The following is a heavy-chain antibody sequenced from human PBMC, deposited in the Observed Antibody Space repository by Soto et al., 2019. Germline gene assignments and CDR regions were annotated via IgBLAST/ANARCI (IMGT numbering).Heavy chain of an antibody. J-gene: IGHJ4*02. CDR3: ASRDPGTSVDY. Sequence: QVQLQESGPGLVKPSGTLSLTCAVSGGSFISNNWWTWVRQPPGQGLERIGEIYRTGSTNYNPSLKSRVTISLDKSENQFSLKVTSLTAADTAVYYCASRDPGTSVDYWGQGTLVTVSS. D-gene: IGHD1-7*01. V-gene: IGHV4-4*02. CDR2: IYRTGST. CDR1: GGSFISNNW.